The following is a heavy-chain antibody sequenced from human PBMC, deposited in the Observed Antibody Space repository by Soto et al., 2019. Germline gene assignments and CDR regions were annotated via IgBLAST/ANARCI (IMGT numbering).Heavy chain of an antibody. CDR3: ARKSSGNYYVDF. V-gene: IGHV3-30-3*01. D-gene: IGHD1-26*01. CDR1: GFTFSSYA. CDR2: ISYDGSNK. J-gene: IGHJ4*02. Sequence: PGGSLRLSCAASGFTFSSYAMHWVRQAPGKGLEWVAVISYDGSNKNHADTVKGRFTISRDNSKNTLYLQMNSLRVEDTAVYYCARKSSGNYYVDFWGQGTLVTVSS.